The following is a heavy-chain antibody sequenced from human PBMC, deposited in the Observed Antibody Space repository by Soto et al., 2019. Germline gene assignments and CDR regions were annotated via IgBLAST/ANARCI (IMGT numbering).Heavy chain of an antibody. Sequence: QITLKESGPTLVKPTQTLTLTCTCSGFSLTITGVGVSWIRQSPGKALELLALIYWDDGKRCSPSLKSRLTITKDTPKKHVVLTMTNMDPVDTATYDWARVLLLFEETNNGFAPWGQGTLVTVSS. CDR3: ARVLLLFEETNNGFAP. V-gene: IGHV2-5*02. CDR1: GFSLTITGVG. D-gene: IGHD3-10*01. CDR2: IYWDDGK. J-gene: IGHJ5*02.